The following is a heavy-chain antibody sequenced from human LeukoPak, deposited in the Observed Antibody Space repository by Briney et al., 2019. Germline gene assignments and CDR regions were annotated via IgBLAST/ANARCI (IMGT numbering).Heavy chain of an antibody. Sequence: ASVKVSCKASGGTFSSYAISWVRQAPGQGLEWMGGIIPIFGTANYAQKFQGRVTITADESTSTAYMELSSLRSEDTAVYYCARVAWQSLYYYYGMDVWGQGTTVTVSS. D-gene: IGHD3-3*02. CDR2: IIPIFGTA. V-gene: IGHV1-69*13. CDR1: GGTFSSYA. CDR3: ARVAWQSLYYYYGMDV. J-gene: IGHJ6*02.